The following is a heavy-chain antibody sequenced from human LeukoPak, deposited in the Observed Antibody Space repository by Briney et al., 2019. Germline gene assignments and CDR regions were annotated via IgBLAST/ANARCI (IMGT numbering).Heavy chain of an antibody. CDR3: AKRAPYYGGYVGYYFDY. D-gene: IGHD5-12*01. V-gene: IGHV3-23*01. J-gene: IGHJ4*02. Sequence: PGGSLRLSCAASGFTFSSYAMSWVRQAPGKGLERVSAISGSGGSTYYADSVKGRFTISRDNSKNTLYLQMNSLRAEDTAVYYCAKRAPYYGGYVGYYFDYWGQGTLVTVSS. CDR1: GFTFSSYA. CDR2: ISGSGGST.